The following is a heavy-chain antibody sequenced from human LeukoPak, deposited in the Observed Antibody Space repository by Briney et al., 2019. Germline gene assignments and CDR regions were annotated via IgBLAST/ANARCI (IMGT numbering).Heavy chain of an antibody. CDR3: ARAAYVWGTAGAFDI. CDR2: INPNSGGT. D-gene: IGHD3-16*01. Sequence: ASVKVSCKASGYTFTGYYMHWVRQAPGQGLEWMGWINPNSGGTNYAQKFQGRVTMTGDTSISTAYMELSRLRSDDTAVYYCARAAYVWGTAGAFDIWGQGTMVTVSS. CDR1: GYTFTGYY. J-gene: IGHJ3*02. V-gene: IGHV1-2*02.